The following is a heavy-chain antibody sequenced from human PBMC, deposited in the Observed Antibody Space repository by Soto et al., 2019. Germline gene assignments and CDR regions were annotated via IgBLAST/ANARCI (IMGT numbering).Heavy chain of an antibody. CDR1: GYGFTSYG. D-gene: IGHD1-26*01. J-gene: IGHJ4*02. Sequence: QVHLVQSGAEVKKPGASVKVSCKASGYGFTSYGISWVRQAPGQGLEWMGWISAYNGDTNYAQKLQGRVTMTTDTSTSTAYMELRSLTYDDTAVFYCARDXHGGSYHRDFDYWGQGTLVTVSS. CDR2: ISAYNGDT. V-gene: IGHV1-18*01. CDR3: ARDXHGGSYHRDFDY.